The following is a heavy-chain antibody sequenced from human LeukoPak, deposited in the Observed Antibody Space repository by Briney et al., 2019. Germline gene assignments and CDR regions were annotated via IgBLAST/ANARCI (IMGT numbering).Heavy chain of an antibody. CDR1: GFTFDDYG. J-gene: IGHJ6*03. D-gene: IGHD6-19*01. CDR2: INWNGGST. V-gene: IGHV3-20*04. Sequence: GGSLRLSCAASGFTFDDYGMSWVRHAPGKGLEWVSGINWNGGSTVYADSVKGRFTISRDNAKNSLYLQMNSLRAEDTAVYYCATSSGWNYYYYYYYMDVWGKGTTVTISS. CDR3: ATSSGWNYYYYYYYMDV.